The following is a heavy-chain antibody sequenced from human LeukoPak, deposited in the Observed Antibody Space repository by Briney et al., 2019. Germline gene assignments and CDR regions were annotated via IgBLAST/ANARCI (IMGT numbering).Heavy chain of an antibody. CDR2: IDPSDSYT. D-gene: IGHD5-18*01. CDR1: GYSFTSYW. Sequence: GESLRISCKGSGYSFTSYWISWVRQMPGKGLEWMGRIDPSDSYTNYSPSFQGHVTISADKSISTAYLQWSSLKASDTAMYYCARLVVGTAMVPAFDYWGQRTLVTVSS. CDR3: ARLVVGTAMVPAFDY. V-gene: IGHV5-10-1*01. J-gene: IGHJ4*02.